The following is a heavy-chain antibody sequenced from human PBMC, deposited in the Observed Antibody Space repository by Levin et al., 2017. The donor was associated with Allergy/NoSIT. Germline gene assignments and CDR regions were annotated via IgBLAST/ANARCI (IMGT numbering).Heavy chain of an antibody. CDR2: IYSGGST. CDR3: AREAGETVVRGVTNYYYYGMDV. CDR1: GFTVSSNY. D-gene: IGHD3-10*01. Sequence: GGSLRLSCAASGFTVSSNYMSWVRQAPGKGLEWVSVIYSGGSTYYADSVKGRFTISRDNSKNTLYLQMNSLRAEDTAVYYCAREAGETVVRGVTNYYYYGMDVWGQGTTVTVSS. V-gene: IGHV3-53*01. J-gene: IGHJ6*02.